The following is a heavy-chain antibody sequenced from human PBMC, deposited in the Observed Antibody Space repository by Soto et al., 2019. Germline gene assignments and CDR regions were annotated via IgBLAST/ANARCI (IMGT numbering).Heavy chain of an antibody. V-gene: IGHV3-23*01. D-gene: IGHD3-3*01. Sequence: GSLRLSCAASGFTFSSYAMSWVRQAPGKGLEWVSAISGSGGSTYYADSVKGRFTISRDNSKNTLYLQMNSLRAEDTAVYYCAKATYYDFWSGYATDYWGQGTLVTVSS. CDR3: AKATYYDFWSGYATDY. CDR2: ISGSGGST. J-gene: IGHJ4*02. CDR1: GFTFSSYA.